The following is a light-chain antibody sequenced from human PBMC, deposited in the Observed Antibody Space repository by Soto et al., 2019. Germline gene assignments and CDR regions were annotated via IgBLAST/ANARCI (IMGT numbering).Light chain of an antibody. Sequence: MVLTQSPGTLSLSPGGGATLSCRASQSVSGSYVAWYQQKPGQAHRLLIYGASTRATGIPDRFSGSGSGTDFTLTISRLEPEDFAVYYCQQYGSSPPITFGQGTRLEIK. CDR1: QSVSGSY. CDR3: QQYGSSPPIT. V-gene: IGKV3-20*01. J-gene: IGKJ5*01. CDR2: GAS.